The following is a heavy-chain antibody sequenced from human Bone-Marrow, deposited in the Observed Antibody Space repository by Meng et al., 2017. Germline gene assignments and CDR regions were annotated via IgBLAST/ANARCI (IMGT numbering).Heavy chain of an antibody. V-gene: IGHV1-2*06. CDR1: GYNFPDYY. Sequence: QVQLVQSGAEVKKPGASVKVSYKPSGYNFPDYYIHWVRRAPGQGLEWMGRINPKSGDTHYAQRFQGRVTMTGDTSISTAYMELSGLRSDDTAMYYCARDEDISAAGKLFGDYWGQGTLVTVSS. CDR2: INPKSGDT. CDR3: ARDEDISAAGKLFGDY. J-gene: IGHJ4*02. D-gene: IGHD6-13*01.